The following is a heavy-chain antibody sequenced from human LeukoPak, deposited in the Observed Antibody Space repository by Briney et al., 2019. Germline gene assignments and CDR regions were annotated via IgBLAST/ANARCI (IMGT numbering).Heavy chain of an antibody. CDR2: IWYDGSNK. D-gene: IGHD1-26*01. CDR1: GFTFSSYG. Sequence: AGRSLRLSCAASGFTFSSYGMHWVRQAPGKGLEWVAVIWYDGSNKYYADSVKGRFTISRDNSKNTLYLQMNSLRAEDTAVYYCARDLLGRATREYYFDYWGQGTLVTVSS. J-gene: IGHJ4*02. CDR3: ARDLLGRATREYYFDY. V-gene: IGHV3-33*08.